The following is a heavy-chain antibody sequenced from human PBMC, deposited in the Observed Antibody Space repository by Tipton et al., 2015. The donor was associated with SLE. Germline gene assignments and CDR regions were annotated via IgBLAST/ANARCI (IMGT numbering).Heavy chain of an antibody. CDR2: INHGGIT. CDR1: GGSLSGYY. J-gene: IGHJ4*02. CDR3: ATSRMATTFYFNY. D-gene: IGHD5-12*01. Sequence: LRLSCAVYGGSLSGYYRNWIRQSPGKGLEWIGEINHGGITNYNPSLKSRVTISLDPSKSQFSLRLSSVTAADTAVFYCATSRMATTFYFNYWGQGTLVTVSS. V-gene: IGHV4-34*01.